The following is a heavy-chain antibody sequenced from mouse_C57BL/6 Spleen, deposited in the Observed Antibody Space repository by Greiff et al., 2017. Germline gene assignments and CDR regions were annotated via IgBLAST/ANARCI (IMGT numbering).Heavy chain of an antibody. V-gene: IGHV1-61*01. CDR2: IYPSDSET. J-gene: IGHJ2*01. D-gene: IGHD2-12*01. CDR1: GYTFTSYW. Sequence: VQLQQPGAELVRPGSSVKLSCKASGYTFTSYWMDWVKRRPGQGLEWIGNIYPSDSETHYNQKFKDKATLTVDKSSSTAYMQLSSLTSEDSAVYYCASGGDSPFDDWGQGTTLTVSS. CDR3: ASGGDSPFDD.